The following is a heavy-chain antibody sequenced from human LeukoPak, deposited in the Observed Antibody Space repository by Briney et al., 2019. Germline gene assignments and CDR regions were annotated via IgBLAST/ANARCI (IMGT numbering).Heavy chain of an antibody. J-gene: IGHJ4*02. V-gene: IGHV1-2*02. Sequence: ASVKVSCKASGYTFTGYYMHWVRQAPGQGLEWMGWINPNSGGTNYAQKFQGRVTMTRDTSISTAYMELSRLRSDDTAVYYCARDEGRHWALTETRGIDYWGQGTLVTVSS. D-gene: IGHD3-10*01. CDR2: INPNSGGT. CDR3: ARDEGRHWALTETRGIDY. CDR1: GYTFTGYY.